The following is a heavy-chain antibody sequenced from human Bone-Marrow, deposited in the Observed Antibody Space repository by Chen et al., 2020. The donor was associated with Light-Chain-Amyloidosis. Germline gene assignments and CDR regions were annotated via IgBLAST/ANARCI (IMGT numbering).Heavy chain of an antibody. J-gene: IGHJ4*02. CDR1: ATSIDAAY. Sequence: QVQLQESGPGLVKPSETLSLTCSVSATSIDAAYWAWIRQPPGKGLEWIGYIFYSGSTTYNPSLKSRVTMSVDTSTNQFSLKLTSLTTADTAVYYCARVQTVTALNYWGQGTMVTVSS. D-gene: IGHD2-21*02. CDR2: IFYSGST. CDR3: ARVQTVTALNY. V-gene: IGHV4-59*01.